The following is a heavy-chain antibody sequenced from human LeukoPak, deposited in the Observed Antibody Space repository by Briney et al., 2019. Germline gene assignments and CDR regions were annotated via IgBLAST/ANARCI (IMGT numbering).Heavy chain of an antibody. J-gene: IGHJ3*01. CDR3: ARLPIQPDTFDL. Sequence: GESLKISCKGSGYSFTSYWIGWVRQMPGKGLEWMGIIYPGDSDTRYSPSFQGQVTISADKSINTAYLQWRSLKASDTAMYFCARLPIQPDTFDLWGHGTMVTVSS. D-gene: IGHD5-18*01. CDR2: IYPGDSDT. CDR1: GYSFTSYW. V-gene: IGHV5-51*01.